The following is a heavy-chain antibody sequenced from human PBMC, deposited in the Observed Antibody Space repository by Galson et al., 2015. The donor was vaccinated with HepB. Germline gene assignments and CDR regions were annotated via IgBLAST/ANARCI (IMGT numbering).Heavy chain of an antibody. D-gene: IGHD5-12*01. Sequence: SLRLSCAASGCTFSSYSMNWVRQAPGKGLEWVSSISSSSSYIYHADSVKGRFTISRDNAKNSLYLQMNSLRAEDTAVYYCAILEGATIRSGWGQGTLVTVSS. V-gene: IGHV3-21*01. CDR3: AILEGATIRSG. J-gene: IGHJ4*02. CDR1: GCTFSSYS. CDR2: ISSSSSYI.